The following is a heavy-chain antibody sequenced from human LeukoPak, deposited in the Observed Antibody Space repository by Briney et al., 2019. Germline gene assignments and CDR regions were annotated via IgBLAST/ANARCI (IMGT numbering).Heavy chain of an antibody. CDR3: ARGAWATRLAS. D-gene: IGHD2-15*01. CDR2: IYESGTT. V-gene: IGHV4-34*01. J-gene: IGHJ4*02. Sequence: PSETLSLTCAVYGESLNSYYWSWVRQPRGEGLEWIGEIYESGTTKYNPSLKSRVAISMVPSKQQFSLRLSSVTAADTAVYYCARGAWATRLASWGLGTPVIVSS. CDR1: GESLNSYY.